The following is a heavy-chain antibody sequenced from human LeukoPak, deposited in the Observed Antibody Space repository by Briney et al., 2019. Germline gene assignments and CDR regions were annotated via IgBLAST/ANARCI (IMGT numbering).Heavy chain of an antibody. CDR1: GYTFTGYY. CDR2: INPNSDGT. J-gene: IGHJ4*02. CDR3: ARDLREGALDY. D-gene: IGHD1-26*01. Sequence: GASVKVSCKASGYTFTGYYMHWVRQAPGQGLEWMGWINPNSDGTNYAQKFQGRVTMTRDTSISTAYMELSRLRSDDTAVYYCARDLREGALDYWGQGTLVTVSS. V-gene: IGHV1-2*02.